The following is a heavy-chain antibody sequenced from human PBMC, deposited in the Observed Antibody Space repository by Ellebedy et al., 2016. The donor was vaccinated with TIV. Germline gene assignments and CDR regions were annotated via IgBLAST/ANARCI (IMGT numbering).Heavy chain of an antibody. CDR3: AKGGGYCGGGNCYSGMDV. V-gene: IGHV3-23*01. CDR2: IRTDGGRT. Sequence: GESLKISCAASGFIFSNYAMNWVRQAPGKGPEWVSAIRTDGGRTFYTDSVKGRFTISRDNSKSTLYLQLNSLRAEDTAVYHCAKGGGYCGGGNCYSGMDVWGQGTTVIVSS. J-gene: IGHJ6*02. D-gene: IGHD2-15*01. CDR1: GFIFSNYA.